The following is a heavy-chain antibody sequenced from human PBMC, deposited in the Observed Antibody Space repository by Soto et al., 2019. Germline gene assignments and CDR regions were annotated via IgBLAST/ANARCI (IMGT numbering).Heavy chain of an antibody. CDR2: IWDDGSNK. V-gene: IGHV3-33*01. D-gene: IGHD4-17*01. J-gene: IGHJ4*02. Sequence: QVQLVESGGGVVQPGRSLRLSCAASGFTFSSYGMHWVRQAPGKGLEWVAVIWDDGSNKYYADSVKGRFTISRDNSKNTLYLQMNSLRAEDTAVYYCARGTTVVTHFDYWGQGTLVTVSS. CDR3: ARGTTVVTHFDY. CDR1: GFTFSSYG.